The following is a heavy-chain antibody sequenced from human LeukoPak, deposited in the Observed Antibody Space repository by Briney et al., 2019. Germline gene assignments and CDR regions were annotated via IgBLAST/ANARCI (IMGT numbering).Heavy chain of an antibody. J-gene: IGHJ5*02. V-gene: IGHV1-3*01. CDR1: GYTFTSYA. CDR2: INAGNGNT. CDR3: ARGGYCSSTSCTTNWFDP. D-gene: IGHD2-2*01. Sequence: ASVKVSCKASGYTFTSYAMHWLRQAPGQRLEWMGWINAGNGNTKYSQKFQGRVTITRDTSASTAYMELSSLRSEDTAVYYCARGGYCSSTSCTTNWFDPWGQGTLVTVSS.